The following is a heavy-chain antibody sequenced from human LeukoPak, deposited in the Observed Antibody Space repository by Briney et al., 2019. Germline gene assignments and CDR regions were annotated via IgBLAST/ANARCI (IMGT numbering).Heavy chain of an antibody. CDR1: GGSISSGGYY. D-gene: IGHD3-9*01. V-gene: IGHV4-31*03. CDR3: ARGAILTGLDY. Sequence: PSETLSLTCTVSGGSISSGGYYWSWIRQHPGKGLEWIGYIYYSGSTYCNPSLKSRVTISVDTSKNQFSLKLSSVTAADTAVYYCARGAILTGLDYWGQGTLVTVSS. CDR2: IYYSGST. J-gene: IGHJ4*02.